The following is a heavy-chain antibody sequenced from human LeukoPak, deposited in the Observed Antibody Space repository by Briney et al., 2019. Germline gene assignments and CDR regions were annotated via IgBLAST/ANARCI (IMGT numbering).Heavy chain of an antibody. CDR3: VRDYCSSTSCLFDY. Sequence: ASVKVSCKASGYTFTGYHMHWVRQAPGQGLEWMGRINPNSGDTNYAQKFQGRVTMTRDTSISTAYMELSRLRSDDTAVYYCVRDYCSSTSCLFDYWGQGTLVTVSS. D-gene: IGHD2-2*01. J-gene: IGHJ4*02. CDR2: INPNSGDT. V-gene: IGHV1-2*06. CDR1: GYTFTGYH.